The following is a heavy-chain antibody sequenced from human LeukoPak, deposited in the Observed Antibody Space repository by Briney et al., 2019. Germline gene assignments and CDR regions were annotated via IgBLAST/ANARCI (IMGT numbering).Heavy chain of an antibody. CDR1: GGSISSYY. Sequence: PSETLSLTCTVSGGSISSYYWSWIRQPPGKGLEWIGYIYYSGSTNYNPSLKSRVTISVDTSKNQFSLKLSSVTAADTAVYYCARVVQKILDYWGQGTLVTVSS. D-gene: IGHD3-10*02. V-gene: IGHV4-59*01. CDR3: ARVVQKILDY. CDR2: IYYSGST. J-gene: IGHJ4*02.